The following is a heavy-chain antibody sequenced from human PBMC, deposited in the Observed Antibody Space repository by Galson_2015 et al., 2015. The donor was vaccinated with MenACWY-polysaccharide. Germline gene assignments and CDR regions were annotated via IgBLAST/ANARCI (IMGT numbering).Heavy chain of an antibody. CDR1: GYTFSRYP. CDR2: ITGGNGDT. V-gene: IGHV1-3*01. CDR3: ARHVIGGGYFDY. J-gene: IGHJ4*02. D-gene: IGHD2/OR15-2a*01. Sequence: VKVSCKASGYTFSRYPIHWVRQAPGQRIEWMGWITGGNGDTKYSEKLQGGVSITKDTSANTVYMELSSLTYEDTAVVYCARHVIGGGYFDYWGQGTLVIVSS.